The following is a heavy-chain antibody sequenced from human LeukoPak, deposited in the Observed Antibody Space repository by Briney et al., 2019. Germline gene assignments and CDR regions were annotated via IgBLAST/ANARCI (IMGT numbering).Heavy chain of an antibody. CDR3: ARAGDSSGYSMYYFDY. J-gene: IGHJ4*02. CDR1: GYTFTSYA. CDR2: INAGNGNT. D-gene: IGHD3-22*01. V-gene: IGHV1-3*03. Sequence: ASVKVSCKASGYTFTSYAMHWVRQAPGQRLEWMGWINAGNGNTKYSQEFQGRVTIARDTSASTAYMELSSLRSEDMAVYYCARAGDSSGYSMYYFDYWGQGTLVTVSS.